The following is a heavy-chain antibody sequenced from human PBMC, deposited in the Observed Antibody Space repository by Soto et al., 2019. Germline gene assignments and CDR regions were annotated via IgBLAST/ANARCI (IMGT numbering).Heavy chain of an antibody. Sequence: SVKVSCKASGGTFSSYAISWVRQPPGQGLEWMGGMIPIFGTANYAQKFQGRVTMAADEATSTAYMELSSLRSEDTAVYYCARARGNYFDYWGQGTLVTVSS. CDR2: MIPIFGTA. J-gene: IGHJ4*02. V-gene: IGHV1-69*13. D-gene: IGHD3-10*01. CDR1: GGTFSSYA. CDR3: ARARGNYFDY.